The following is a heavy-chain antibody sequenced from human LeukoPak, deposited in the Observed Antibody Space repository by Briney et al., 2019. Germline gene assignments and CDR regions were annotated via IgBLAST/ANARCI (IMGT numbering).Heavy chain of an antibody. V-gene: IGHV3-23*01. CDR3: AKDPNGDFIGAFDF. CDR1: RFTFSNYA. CDR2: ITGSGGGT. D-gene: IGHD4-17*01. Sequence: PGGSLRLSCAASRFTFSNYAMIWVRQAPEKGLEWVSAITGSGGGTYYADSVKGRFTISRDNSKNTLYLQMNGLRADDTAVYYCAKDPNGDFIGAFDFWGQGTMVTVSS. J-gene: IGHJ3*01.